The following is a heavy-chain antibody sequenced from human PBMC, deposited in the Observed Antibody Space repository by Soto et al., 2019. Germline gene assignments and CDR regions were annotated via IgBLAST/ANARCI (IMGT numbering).Heavy chain of an antibody. CDR1: GFTFSSYD. CDR2: IGTAGDT. D-gene: IGHD6-19*01. Sequence: GGSLRLSCAASGFTFSSYDMHWVRQATGKGLEWVSAIGTAGDTYYPGSVKGRFTISRENAKNSLYLQMNSLRAADTAVYYCASGIAVAGPPGAFDIWGQGTMVTVSS. CDR3: ASGIAVAGPPGAFDI. V-gene: IGHV3-13*01. J-gene: IGHJ3*02.